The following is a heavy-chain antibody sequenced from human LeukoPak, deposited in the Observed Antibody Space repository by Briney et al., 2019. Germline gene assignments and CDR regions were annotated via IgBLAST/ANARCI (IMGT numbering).Heavy chain of an antibody. V-gene: IGHV4-38-2*02. J-gene: IGHJ4*02. CDR3: ARVTTLPAAYWYFDY. CDR1: GYSISSGYY. CDR2: IYHSGST. D-gene: IGHD2-2*01. Sequence: SETLSLTCTVSGYSISSGYYWGWIRQPPGKGLEWIGSIYHSGSTYYNPSLKSRVTISVDTSKNQFSLKLRSVTAADTAVHYCARVTTLPAAYWYFDYWGQGTLVTVSS.